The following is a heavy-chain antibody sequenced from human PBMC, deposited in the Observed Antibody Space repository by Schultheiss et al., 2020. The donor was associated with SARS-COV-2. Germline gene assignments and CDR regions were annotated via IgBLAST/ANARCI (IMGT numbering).Heavy chain of an antibody. CDR2: ISYDGSNK. V-gene: IGHV3-30-3*01. Sequence: GGSLRLSCAASGFTFSSYAMHWVRQAPGKGLEWVAVISYDGSNKYYADSVKGRFTISRDNSKNTLYLQMNSLRAEDTAVYYCARDPSGHYYYGMDVWGQGTTVTVSS. CDR3: ARDPSGHYYYGMDV. J-gene: IGHJ6*02. CDR1: GFTFSSYA.